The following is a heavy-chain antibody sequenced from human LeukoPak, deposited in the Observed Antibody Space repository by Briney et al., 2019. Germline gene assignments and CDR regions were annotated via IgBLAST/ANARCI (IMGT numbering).Heavy chain of an antibody. CDR2: INAKSGAT. J-gene: IGHJ4*02. V-gene: IGHV1-2*02. Sequence: ASVKASCKTSRYTLTGYFMHWVGQAPGQGREWMGWINAKSGATPYAQKFKGRITMTRDTSISTAYMELSGLRSDDTAVYYCAREDNSISDYCGEGTLVIVSS. D-gene: IGHD2/OR15-2a*01. CDR1: RYTLTGYF. CDR3: AREDNSISDY.